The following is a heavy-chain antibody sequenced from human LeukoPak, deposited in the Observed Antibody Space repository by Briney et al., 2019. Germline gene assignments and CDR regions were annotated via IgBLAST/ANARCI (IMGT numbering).Heavy chain of an antibody. J-gene: IGHJ4*02. CDR3: ASGIYYFDY. D-gene: IGHD1-26*01. CDR1: EFTFSSYW. Sequence: GGSLRLSCAASEFTFSSYWMTWVRQAPGKGLEWVANIKEDGREKYYVDSVKGRFTISRDNAKNSLYLQMNSLRAEDTAVYYCASGIYYFDYWGQGTLVTVSS. V-gene: IGHV3-7*02. CDR2: IKEDGREK.